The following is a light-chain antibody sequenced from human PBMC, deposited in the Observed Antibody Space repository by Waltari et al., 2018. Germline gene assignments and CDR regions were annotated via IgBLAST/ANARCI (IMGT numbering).Light chain of an antibody. CDR1: SSDVGDYNY. J-gene: IGLJ2*01. V-gene: IGLV2-14*03. CDR3: SSYTSSSTYVV. Sequence: QSALTQPASVSGSPGPSITLSCTGTSSDVGDYNYVSWYQRHPGKAPKLIIFDVSNRPSGVSNRFSGSKSGDTASLTISGLQAEDEADYYCSSYTSSSTYVVFGGGTKLTVL. CDR2: DVS.